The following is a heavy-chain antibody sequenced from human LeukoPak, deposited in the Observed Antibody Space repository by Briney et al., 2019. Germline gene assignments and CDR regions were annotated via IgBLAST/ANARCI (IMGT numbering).Heavy chain of an antibody. CDR1: GFSLSTSGVG. D-gene: IGHD3-22*01. Sequence: SGPTLVKPTQTLTLTRTFSGFSLSTSGVGVGWIRQPPGKALEWLALIYWNDDKRYSPSLKSRLTITKDTSKNQVVLTMTNMDPVDTATYYCAHRLRRTSVVVFDYWGQGTLVTVSS. CDR3: AHRLRRTSVVVFDY. J-gene: IGHJ4*02. V-gene: IGHV2-5*01. CDR2: IYWNDDK.